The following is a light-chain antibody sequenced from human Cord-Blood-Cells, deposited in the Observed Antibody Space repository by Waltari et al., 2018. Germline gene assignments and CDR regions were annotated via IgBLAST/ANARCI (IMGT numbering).Light chain of an antibody. CDR1: SSDGGSYNL. J-gene: IGLJ3*02. CDR3: CSYAGSRRV. V-gene: IGLV2-23*02. CDR2: EVS. Sequence: QSALTQPASVSGSPGQSITISCTGTSSDGGSYNLVSWYQQHPGKAPKLMIYEVSKRPSGVSNRFSGSKSGNTASLTISGLQAEDEADYYCCSYAGSRRVFGGGTKLTVL.